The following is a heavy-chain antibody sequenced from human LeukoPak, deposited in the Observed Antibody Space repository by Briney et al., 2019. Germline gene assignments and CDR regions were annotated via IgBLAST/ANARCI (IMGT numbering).Heavy chain of an antibody. D-gene: IGHD2-15*01. J-gene: IGHJ5*02. CDR2: ISYDGSNK. V-gene: IGHV3-30-3*01. Sequence: GGSLRLSCAASGFTFTSYAMHWVRQAPGKGLEWVALISYDGSNKYYADSVKGRFTISRDNSKNTLYLQMNSLRAEDTAVYYCARGLRVRYCSGGSCYPPPWFDPWGQGTLVTVSS. CDR1: GFTFTSYA. CDR3: ARGLRVRYCSGGSCYPPPWFDP.